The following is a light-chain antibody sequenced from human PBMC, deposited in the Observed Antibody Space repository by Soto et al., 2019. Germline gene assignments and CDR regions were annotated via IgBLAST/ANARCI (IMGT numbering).Light chain of an antibody. CDR3: QQYNNWPLYT. V-gene: IGKV3-15*01. J-gene: IGKJ2*01. Sequence: EIVMTQSPATLSVSPGERATLSCRAGHNVRSNLAWYQQKPGQAPRLLIYDASTRATGIPARFSGSGSGTEFTLTISSLQSEDFAVYYCQQYNNWPLYTFGQGTTLEIK. CDR2: DAS. CDR1: HNVRSN.